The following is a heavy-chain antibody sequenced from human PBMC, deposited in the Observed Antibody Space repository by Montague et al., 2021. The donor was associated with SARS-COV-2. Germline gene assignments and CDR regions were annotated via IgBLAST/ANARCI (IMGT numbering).Heavy chain of an antibody. CDR3: ARLPLVSSWSRAAGYYYYGMDV. Sequence: SETLSLTCTVSGGSISRSTSSWAWIRQPPGKGLEWIGSISYTGSTYYNPSLKSRVTISVDTSRNQFSLRLSSVTAADTSAYYCARLPLVSSWSRAAGYYYYGMDVWGQGTRVTVSS. CDR2: ISYTGST. CDR1: GGSISRSTSS. D-gene: IGHD6-13*01. J-gene: IGHJ6*02. V-gene: IGHV4-39*01.